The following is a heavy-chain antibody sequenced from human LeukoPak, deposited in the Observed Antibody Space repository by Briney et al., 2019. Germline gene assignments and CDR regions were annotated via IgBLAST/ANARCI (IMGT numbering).Heavy chain of an antibody. CDR1: GYTFTGYY. CDR3: ARLPVDSGSYYMFDY. D-gene: IGHD3-10*01. CDR2: INPNSGGT. V-gene: IGHV1-2*02. Sequence: ASLKVSCKASGYTFTGYYMHWVRQAPGQGLEWMGWINPNSGGTNYAQKFQGRVTMTRDTSISTAYMELSRLRSDDTAVYYCARLPVDSGSYYMFDYWGQGTLVTVSS. J-gene: IGHJ4*02.